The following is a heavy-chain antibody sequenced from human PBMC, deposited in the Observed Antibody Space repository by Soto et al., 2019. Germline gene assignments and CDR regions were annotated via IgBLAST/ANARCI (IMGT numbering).Heavy chain of an antibody. D-gene: IGHD2-2*01. Sequence: QVQLQESGPGLVKPSQTLSLTCTVSGGSISSGDYYWSWIRQAPGKGLEWIGYIYYSGSTYYNPSLKSRVTMSVDTSKNQFSLKLSSVTAADTAVDYCHSTSDGYTFYDYWAQGTLVTASS. CDR1: GGSISSGDYY. CDR3: HSTSDGYTFYDY. J-gene: IGHJ4*02. V-gene: IGHV4-30-4*01. CDR2: IYYSGST.